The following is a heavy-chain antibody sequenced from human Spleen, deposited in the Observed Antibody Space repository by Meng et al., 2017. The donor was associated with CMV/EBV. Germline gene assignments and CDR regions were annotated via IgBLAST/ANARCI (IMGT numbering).Heavy chain of an antibody. CDR1: VYTFSRYG. CDR2: ISASNGNT. CDR3: ARDLTTLTSNTFDY. D-gene: IGHD4-17*01. J-gene: IGHJ4*02. V-gene: IGHV1-18*01. Sequence: GSVKVSCKAYVYTFSRYGISWVRQAPGQGLEWMGRISASNGNTNLAQKFQGRVTMTTDTTTSTVYMALRGLRSDDTAVYYCARDLTTLTSNTFDYWGQGMLVTVSS.